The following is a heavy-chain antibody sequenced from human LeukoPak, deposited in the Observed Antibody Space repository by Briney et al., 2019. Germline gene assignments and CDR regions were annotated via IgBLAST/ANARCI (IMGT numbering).Heavy chain of an antibody. CDR1: GGTFSSYA. J-gene: IGHJ4*02. CDR3: ARGYDSSGYYYGEEGYYFDY. Sequence: ASVKVSCKASGGTFSSYAISWVRQAPGQGLEWMGGIIPIFGTANYAQKFQGRVTIAADESTSTAYMELSSRRSEDTAVYYCARGYDSSGYYYGEEGYYFDYWGQGTLVTVSS. D-gene: IGHD3-22*01. CDR2: IIPIFGTA. V-gene: IGHV1-69*13.